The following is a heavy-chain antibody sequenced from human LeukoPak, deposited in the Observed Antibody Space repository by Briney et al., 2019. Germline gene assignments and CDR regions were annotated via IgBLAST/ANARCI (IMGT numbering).Heavy chain of an antibody. CDR1: GFTFSNYA. V-gene: IGHV3-23*01. J-gene: IGHJ4*02. Sequence: GGSLRLSCAASGFTFSNYAMSWVRQAPGKGLEWVSAFSGSGGSIYYADSVKGRFTISRDNAKSSMWLQMNSLRDEDTAVYYCARDQTPFYWGQGSLVTVSS. D-gene: IGHD2-15*01. CDR3: ARDQTPFY. CDR2: FSGSGGSI.